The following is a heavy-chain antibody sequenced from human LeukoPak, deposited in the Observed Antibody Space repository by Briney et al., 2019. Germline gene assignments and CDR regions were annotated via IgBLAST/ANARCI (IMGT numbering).Heavy chain of an antibody. CDR2: INWNGGST. CDR1: GFTFDDYG. D-gene: IGHD6-13*01. J-gene: IGHJ4*02. V-gene: IGHV3-20*04. CDR3: ARGTLKAAATDFDY. Sequence: PGGSLRLSCAASGFTFDDYGMSWVRQAPGKGLEWVSGINWNGGSTGYADSVKGRFTISRDNAKNSLYLQMSSLRAEDTALYYCARGTLKAAATDFDYWGQGTLVTVSS.